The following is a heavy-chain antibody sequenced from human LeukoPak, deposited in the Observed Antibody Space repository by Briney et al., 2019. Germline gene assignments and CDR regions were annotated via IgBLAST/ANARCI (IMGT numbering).Heavy chain of an antibody. CDR1: GFTFSSYW. Sequence: GRSLRLPCAASGFTFSSYWMHWVRQAPGKGLVWVSRINTDGSNTGYADSVKGRFTISRDNAKNTLYLQMNSLRAEDTAVYYCARGTGAPGYWGQGTLVTVSS. J-gene: IGHJ4*02. CDR2: INTDGSNT. V-gene: IGHV3-74*01. D-gene: IGHD3/OR15-3a*01. CDR3: ARGTGAPGY.